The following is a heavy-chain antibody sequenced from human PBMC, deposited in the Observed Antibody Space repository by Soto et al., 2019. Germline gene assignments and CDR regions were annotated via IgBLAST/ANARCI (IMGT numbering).Heavy chain of an antibody. CDR3: AKDRGSGSTSWSNGWFDP. V-gene: IGHV3-23*01. CDR2: ISGNGAST. J-gene: IGHJ5*02. CDR1: GFTFSSYA. Sequence: EMQLLESGGGLVQPGGSLRLSCAASGFTFSSYAMTWVRQAPGKGLEWVSGISGNGASTYSADSVKGRFIISRDNSKNTXHLQMNSLRAEDTAVYYCAKDRGSGSTSWSNGWFDPWGQGTLVTVSS. D-gene: IGHD6-13*01.